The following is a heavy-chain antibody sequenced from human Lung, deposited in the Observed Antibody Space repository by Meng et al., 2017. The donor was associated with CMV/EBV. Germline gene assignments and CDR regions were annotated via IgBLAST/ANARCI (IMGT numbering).Heavy chain of an antibody. V-gene: IGHV4-31*03. Sequence: LRLXCSFSGGPTNNAQSYWGWIRQFPGKGLEWIGYRHYSGTTYYNPSLKSRLFISIDTSKNNFSMRLNAVTAADTSVYYCVRVYHDLRAEPYAGSNWFDPWGQGXLVTVSS. CDR2: RHYSGTT. CDR1: GGPTNNAQSY. CDR3: VRVYHDLRAEPYAGSNWFDP. J-gene: IGHJ5*02. D-gene: IGHD3/OR15-3a*01.